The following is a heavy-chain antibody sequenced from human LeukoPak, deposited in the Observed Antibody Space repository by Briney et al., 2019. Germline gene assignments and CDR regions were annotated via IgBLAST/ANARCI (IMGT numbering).Heavy chain of an antibody. J-gene: IGHJ4*02. V-gene: IGHV3-21*01. Sequence: PGGSLRLSCAASGFTFSSYSMNWVPQAPGKGLEWFSSISSSSSYIYYADSVKGRFTISRDNAKNSLYLQMNSLRAEDTAVYYCARDQRSSSVGDFDYWGQGTLVTVSS. CDR1: GFTFSSYS. CDR3: ARDQRSSSVGDFDY. D-gene: IGHD6-13*01. CDR2: ISSSSSYI.